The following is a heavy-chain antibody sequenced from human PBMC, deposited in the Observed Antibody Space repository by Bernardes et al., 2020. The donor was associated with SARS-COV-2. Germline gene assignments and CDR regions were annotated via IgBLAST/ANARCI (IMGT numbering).Heavy chain of an antibody. D-gene: IGHD2-8*02. CDR1: GFTFSDHY. CDR2: SRNKAKSYTK. V-gene: IGHV3-72*01. CDR3: VSPAYCSGDVCYGSDY. Sequence: GGSLRLSCAASGFTFSDHYMDWVRQAPGKGLEWVGRSRNKAKSYTKDHAASVKGRFTISRDDAKNSLYLQMNSLKPEDTAVYYCVSPAYCSGDVCYGSDYWGQGTLVTVSS. J-gene: IGHJ4*02.